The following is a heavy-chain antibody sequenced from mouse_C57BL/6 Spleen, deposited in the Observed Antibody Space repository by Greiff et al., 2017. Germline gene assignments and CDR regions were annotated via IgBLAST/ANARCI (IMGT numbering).Heavy chain of an antibody. CDR2: IYPGSGST. CDR1: GYTFTSYW. V-gene: IGHV1-55*01. J-gene: IGHJ4*01. Sequence: QVQLKQPGAELVKPGASVKMSCKASGYTFTSYWITWVKQRPGQGLEWIGDIYPGSGSTNYNEKFKSKATLTVDTSSSTAYMQLSSLTSEDAAVYYCARPIYYGYDGYAMDYWGQGTSVTVSS. CDR3: ARPIYYGYDGYAMDY. D-gene: IGHD2-2*01.